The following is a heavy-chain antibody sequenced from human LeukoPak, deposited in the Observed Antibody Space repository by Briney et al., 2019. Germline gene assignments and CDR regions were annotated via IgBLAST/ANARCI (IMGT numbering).Heavy chain of an antibody. J-gene: IGHJ3*02. CDR1: GGSISSSSYY. CDR3: ARDYGDYEENAFDI. V-gene: IGHV4-39*07. Sequence: SETLSLTCTVSGGSISSSSYYWGWIRQPPGKGLEWIGSIYYSGSTYYNPSLKSRVTISVDTSKNQFSLKLSSVTAADTAVYYCARDYGDYEENAFDIWGQGTMVTVSS. CDR2: IYYSGST. D-gene: IGHD4-17*01.